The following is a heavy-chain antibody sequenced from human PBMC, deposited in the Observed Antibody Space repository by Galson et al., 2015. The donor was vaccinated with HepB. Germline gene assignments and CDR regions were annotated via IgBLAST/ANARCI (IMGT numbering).Heavy chain of an antibody. CDR2: IWYDGSNK. Sequence: SLRPSCAASGFTFSSYGMHWVRQAPGKGLEWVAVIWYDGSNKYYADSVKGRFTISRDNSKNTLYLQMNSLRAEDTAVYYCARDILTGYYEEDYWGQGTLVTVSS. J-gene: IGHJ4*02. CDR1: GFTFSSYG. CDR3: ARDILTGYYEEDY. D-gene: IGHD3-9*01. V-gene: IGHV3-33*08.